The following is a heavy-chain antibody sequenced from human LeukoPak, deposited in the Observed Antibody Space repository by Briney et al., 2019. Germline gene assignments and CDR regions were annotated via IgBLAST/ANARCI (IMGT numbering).Heavy chain of an antibody. V-gene: IGHV4-39*01. CDR3: TRHADGRPAATLGFDY. Sequence: SSETLSLTCSVSGGSISSGNYYWGWIRQPPGKGLEWIGSISSSGTTYYNPSLKSRVTISADTSKTQFSLKLSSVTAADTALYFCTRHADGRPAATLGFDYWGQGTLVAVSS. CDR2: ISSSGTT. CDR1: GGSISSGNYY. D-gene: IGHD5-24*01. J-gene: IGHJ4*02.